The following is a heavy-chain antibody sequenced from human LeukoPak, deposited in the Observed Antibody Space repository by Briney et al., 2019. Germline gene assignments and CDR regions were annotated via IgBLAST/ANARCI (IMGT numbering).Heavy chain of an antibody. V-gene: IGHV4-59*01. Sequence: SETLSLTCTVSGGSISSYYWSWIRQPPGKGLEWIGYIYYSGSTNYNPSLKSRVTISVDTSKNQFSLKLSSVTAADTAVYYCARARGLIGGVDYWGQATLVTVSS. CDR1: GGSISSYY. D-gene: IGHD3-16*01. J-gene: IGHJ4*02. CDR2: IYYSGST. CDR3: ARARGLIGGVDY.